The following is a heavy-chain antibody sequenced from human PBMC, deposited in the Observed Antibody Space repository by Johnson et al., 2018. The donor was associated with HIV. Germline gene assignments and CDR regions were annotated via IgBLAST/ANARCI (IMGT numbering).Heavy chain of an antibody. D-gene: IGHD6-19*01. CDR1: GFTFSSYD. CDR3: RAAKDSQTHFSIAVVDYLDAFDI. CDR2: IGTAGDT. J-gene: IGHJ3*02. Sequence: EVQLVESGGGLVQPGGSLRLSCAASGFTFSSYDMHWVRQATGKGLEWVSAIGTAGDTYYPGSVKGRFTISRENAKNSLYLQMNSLRAEDTAVYYCRAAKDSQTHFSIAVVDYLDAFDIWGQGTMVTVSS. V-gene: IGHV3-13*01.